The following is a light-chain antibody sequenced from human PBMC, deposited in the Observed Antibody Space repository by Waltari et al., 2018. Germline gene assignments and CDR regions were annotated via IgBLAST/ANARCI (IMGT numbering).Light chain of an antibody. CDR2: WAS. V-gene: IGKV4-1*01. J-gene: IGKJ4*01. Sequence: DIVMTQSPDSLPVSLGERATINFKSSQSVLYSSNNKNYLAWYQQKPGQPPKLLIYWASTRESGVPDRFSGSGSGTDFTLTISSLQAADVAVYYCQQYYSTPLTFGGGTKVEIK. CDR3: QQYYSTPLT. CDR1: QSVLYSSNNKNY.